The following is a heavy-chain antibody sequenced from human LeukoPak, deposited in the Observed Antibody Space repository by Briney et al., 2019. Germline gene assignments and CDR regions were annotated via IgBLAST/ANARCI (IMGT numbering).Heavy chain of an antibody. CDR3: ARARYCSGGSCYPIYHYYYGMDV. D-gene: IGHD2-15*01. CDR1: GGSFSGYY. V-gene: IGHV4-34*01. J-gene: IGHJ6*02. CDR2: INHSGST. Sequence: SETLSLTCAVYGGSFSGYYWSWIRQPPGKGLEWIGEINHSGSTNYNPSLKSRVTISVDTSKNQFSLKLSSVTAADTAVYYCARARYCSGGSCYPIYHYYYGMDVWGQGTTVTVSS.